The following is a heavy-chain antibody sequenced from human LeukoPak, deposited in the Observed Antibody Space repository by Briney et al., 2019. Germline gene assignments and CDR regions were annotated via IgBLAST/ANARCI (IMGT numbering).Heavy chain of an antibody. J-gene: IGHJ3*02. Sequence: SETLSLTCTVSGGSISSYYWSWIRQPPGKGLEWIGYIYTSGSTNYNPSLKSRVTMSVDTSKNQFSLKLSSVTAADTAVYYCAGSPLRWPYQGVAFDIWGQGTMVTVSS. CDR3: AGSPLRWPYQGVAFDI. D-gene: IGHD4-23*01. CDR2: IYTSGST. CDR1: GGSISSYY. V-gene: IGHV4-4*08.